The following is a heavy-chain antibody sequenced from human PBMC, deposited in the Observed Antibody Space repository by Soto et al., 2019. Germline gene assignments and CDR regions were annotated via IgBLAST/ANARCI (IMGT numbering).Heavy chain of an antibody. D-gene: IGHD6-19*01. CDR2: ISSRSITI. J-gene: IGHJ4*02. V-gene: IGHV3-48*01. CDR1: GFTFSTYG. CDR3: ARLLGSGWYGFDF. Sequence: PRGSLRLSCAASGFTFSTYGMNWVRQAPGKGLEGGSYISSRSITIDYADSVKGRFTISRDNAKNSLYLQMNSLRAGDTAVYYCARLLGSGWYGFDFWGRGILVIVSS.